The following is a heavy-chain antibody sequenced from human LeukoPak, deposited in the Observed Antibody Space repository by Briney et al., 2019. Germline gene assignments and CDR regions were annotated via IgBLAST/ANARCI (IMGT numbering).Heavy chain of an antibody. CDR1: GYTLTELS. D-gene: IGHD2-21*01. Sequence: GASVKVSCKVSGYTLTELSMHWVRQAPGKGLEWMGGFDSQDGETVYAHDFQGRVTMTEDTSTGTAYMELSSLRSEDTAVYYCATDSDIFDAFDIWGQGTMVTVSS. J-gene: IGHJ3*02. V-gene: IGHV1-24*01. CDR3: ATDSDIFDAFDI. CDR2: FDSQDGET.